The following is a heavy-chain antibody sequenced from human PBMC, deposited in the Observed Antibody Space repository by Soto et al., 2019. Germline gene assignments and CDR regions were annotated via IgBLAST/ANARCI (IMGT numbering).Heavy chain of an antibody. CDR3: AKVPHRGGNFYFLYFEY. CDR1: RFSFTSYA. Sequence: DVQLCESGGGLVQPGGSLRLSCAASRFSFTSYAMTWVRQTPGRGLEWVSGISGSGRNTFYADSVKGRFTVSRDNSRNTLYLQMNSLRAEDTAIYYCAKVPHRGGNFYFLYFEYWGQGDLVTVSS. D-gene: IGHD2-21*02. CDR2: ISGSGRNT. J-gene: IGHJ4*02. V-gene: IGHV3-23*01.